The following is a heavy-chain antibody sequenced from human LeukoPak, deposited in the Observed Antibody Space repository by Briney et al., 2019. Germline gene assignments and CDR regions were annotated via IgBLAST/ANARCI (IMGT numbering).Heavy chain of an antibody. Sequence: GGSLRLSCAASGFTFSSYAMHWVRQAPGKGLEWVAVISYDGSNKYYADSVKGRFTISRDNSKNTLYLQMNSLRAEDTAVYYCARVALSGDFWSGYTARNNWFDPWGQGTLVTVSS. D-gene: IGHD3-3*01. CDR1: GFTFSSYA. J-gene: IGHJ5*02. CDR3: ARVALSGDFWSGYTARNNWFDP. CDR2: ISYDGSNK. V-gene: IGHV3-30-3*01.